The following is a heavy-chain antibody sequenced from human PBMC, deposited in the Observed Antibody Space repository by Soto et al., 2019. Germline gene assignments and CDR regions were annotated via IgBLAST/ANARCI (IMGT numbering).Heavy chain of an antibody. V-gene: IGHV3-33*01. Sequence: QVQLVESGGGVVQPGRSLRLSCAASGFTFSSYGMHWVRQAPGKGLEWVAVIWYDGSNKYYADSVKGRFTISRDNSKNTLYLQMNSLRAEDTAVYYCARGRRTVEWFDPWGQGTLVTVSS. D-gene: IGHD3-10*01. CDR2: IWYDGSNK. CDR3: ARGRRTVEWFDP. J-gene: IGHJ5*02. CDR1: GFTFSSYG.